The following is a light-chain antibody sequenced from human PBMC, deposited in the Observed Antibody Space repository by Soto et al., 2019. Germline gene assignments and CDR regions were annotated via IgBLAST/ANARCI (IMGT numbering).Light chain of an antibody. CDR3: QQFNNYPWT. J-gene: IGKJ1*01. CDR2: TAS. Sequence: DIQMTQSPSTLSASVGDRVTITCRASQSISTWLAWYQQKPGKAPKLLTYTASSLESGVPSRFSGSGSGTEFTLNISSLQPDDFATYYCQQFNNYPWTFGQGTKVEIK. CDR1: QSISTW. V-gene: IGKV1-5*03.